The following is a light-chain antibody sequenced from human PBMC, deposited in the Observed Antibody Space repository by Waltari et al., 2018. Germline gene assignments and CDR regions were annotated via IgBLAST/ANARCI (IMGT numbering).Light chain of an antibody. CDR3: QQYNGR. J-gene: IGKJ1*01. CDR1: QSISNL. Sequence: DIQMTQSPSTLSASVGDRVTITCRASQSISNLLAWYQQQPGKAPKYLISKASNLESGVPSRFSGSGSGTEFTLTISSLQPDDFASYYCQQYNGRFGQGTKVEMK. CDR2: KAS. V-gene: IGKV1-5*03.